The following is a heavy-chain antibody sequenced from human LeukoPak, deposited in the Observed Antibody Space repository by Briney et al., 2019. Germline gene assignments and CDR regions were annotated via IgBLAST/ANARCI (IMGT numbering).Heavy chain of an antibody. CDR2: IYYSGST. D-gene: IGHD6-13*01. J-gene: IGHJ5*02. CDR3: ARGDSSWYGCRFDP. Sequence: SETLSLTCTVSGGSISSYYWSWIRQPPGKGLEWIGYIYYSGSTNYNPSLKSRVTISVDTSKNQFSLKLSSVTAADTAVYYCARGDSSWYGCRFDPWGQGTLVAVSS. CDR1: GGSISSYY. V-gene: IGHV4-59*01.